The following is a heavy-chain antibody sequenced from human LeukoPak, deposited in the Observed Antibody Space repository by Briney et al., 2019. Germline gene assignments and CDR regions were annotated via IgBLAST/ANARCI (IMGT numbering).Heavy chain of an antibody. CDR2: IYHSGST. CDR3: ARHGNWFDP. CDR1: GYSISSGYY. V-gene: IGHV4-38-2*01. Sequence: NPSQTLSLTCAVSGYSISSGYYWGWIRQPPGKGLEWIGSIYHSGSTYYNPSLKSRVTISVDTSKNQFSLKLSSVTAADTAVYYCARHGNWFDPWGQGTLVTVSS. J-gene: IGHJ5*02.